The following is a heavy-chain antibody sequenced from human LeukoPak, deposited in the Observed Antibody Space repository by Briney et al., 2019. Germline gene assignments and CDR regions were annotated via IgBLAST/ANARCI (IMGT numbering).Heavy chain of an antibody. V-gene: IGHV3-66*01. CDR3: ARGDTAMAHD. Sequence: GGSLRLSCAASGFTFNSYAMSWVRQAPGKGLEWVSVIYSGGSTYYADSVKGRFTISRDNSKNTLYLQMNSLRAEDTAVYYCARGDTAMAHDWGQGTLVTVSS. CDR1: GFTFNSYA. J-gene: IGHJ4*02. CDR2: IYSGGST. D-gene: IGHD5-18*01.